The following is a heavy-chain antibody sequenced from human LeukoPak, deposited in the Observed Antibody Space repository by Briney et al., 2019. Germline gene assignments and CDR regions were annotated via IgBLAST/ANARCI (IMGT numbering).Heavy chain of an antibody. J-gene: IGHJ6*02. CDR2: ISGSGGKT. CDR1: GFTFSSYP. CDR3: ARDHYGMDV. Sequence: HPGRSLRLSCAASGFTFSSYPMSWVRQAPGKGLEWVSAISGSGGKTYYADSVKGRFTISRDNSKNTLYLQMNSLRAEDTAVYYCARDHYGMDVWGQGTTVTVSS. V-gene: IGHV3-23*01.